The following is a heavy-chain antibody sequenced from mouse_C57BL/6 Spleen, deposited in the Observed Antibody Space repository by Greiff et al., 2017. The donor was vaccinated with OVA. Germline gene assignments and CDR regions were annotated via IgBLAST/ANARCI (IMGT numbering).Heavy chain of an antibody. D-gene: IGHD1-1*01. V-gene: IGHV1-50*01. CDR3: AVYYYGSSYIAY. CDR2: IDPSDSYT. CDR1: GYTFTSYW. J-gene: IGHJ3*01. Sequence: VKLQEPGAELVKPGASVKLSCKASGYTFTSYWMQWVKQRPGQGLEWIGEIDPSDSYTNYNQKFKGKATLTVDTSSSTAYMQLSSLTSEDSAVYYCAVYYYGSSYIAYWGQGSLVTVSA.